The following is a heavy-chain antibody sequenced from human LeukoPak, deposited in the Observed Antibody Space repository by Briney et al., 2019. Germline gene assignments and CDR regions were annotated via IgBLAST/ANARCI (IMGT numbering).Heavy chain of an antibody. Sequence: NPSETLSLTCTVSGDSINSYYWSWIRHPAGKGLEWIGRIYTSGTDYNPSLKSRVTMSVDTSKNQFSLKLSSVTAADTAVYYCARAGTDGYSHFDYWGQGTLVPVSS. CDR1: GDSINSYY. D-gene: IGHD3-22*01. CDR3: ARAGTDGYSHFDY. J-gene: IGHJ4*02. V-gene: IGHV4-4*07. CDR2: IYTSGT.